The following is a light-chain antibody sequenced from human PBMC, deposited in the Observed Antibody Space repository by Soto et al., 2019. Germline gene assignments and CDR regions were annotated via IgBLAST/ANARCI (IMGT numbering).Light chain of an antibody. CDR1: QSVSNY. Sequence: EILLTQSPATLSLSPGERATLSCRASQSVSNYLAWYQQKPGQAPRLLIYDASNRATGIPAMFSGSGSGTDFTLTISSLEPEDFAVYYCQQRSNWPPTWTVGQGTKVEIK. V-gene: IGKV3-11*01. J-gene: IGKJ1*01. CDR2: DAS. CDR3: QQRSNWPPTWT.